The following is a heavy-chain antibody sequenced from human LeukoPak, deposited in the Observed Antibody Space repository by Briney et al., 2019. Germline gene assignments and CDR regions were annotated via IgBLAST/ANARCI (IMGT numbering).Heavy chain of an antibody. CDR3: AREGLAGTLDY. J-gene: IGHJ4*02. Sequence: PGGSLRLSCAASGFTFSSYWMSWVRQAPGKGLEWVANIKQDGSEKYYVDSVKGRFTISRDNAKNSLYLQMNSLGAEDTAVYYCAREGLAGTLDYWGQGTLVTVSS. CDR2: IKQDGSEK. V-gene: IGHV3-7*01. CDR1: GFTFSSYW. D-gene: IGHD6-19*01.